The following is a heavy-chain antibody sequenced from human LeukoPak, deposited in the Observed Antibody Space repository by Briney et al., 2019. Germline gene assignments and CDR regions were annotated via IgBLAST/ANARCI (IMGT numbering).Heavy chain of an antibody. CDR3: AKYGNSGWVIDN. V-gene: IGHV4-59*08. J-gene: IGHJ4*02. CDR1: GGSIASNY. Sequence: SETLSLTCTVSGGSIASNYWTWIRQPPGKGLESIGYIYYTGGTNYNPSLKSRVTISVDTSKNQFYLKLTSVTAADTAVYFCAKYGNSGWVIDNWGQGTLVTVSS. D-gene: IGHD6-19*01. CDR2: IYYTGGT.